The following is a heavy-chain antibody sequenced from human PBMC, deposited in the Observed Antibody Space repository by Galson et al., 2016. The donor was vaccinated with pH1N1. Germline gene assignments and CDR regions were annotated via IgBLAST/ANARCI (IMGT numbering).Heavy chain of an antibody. CDR1: GGTFDSYG. D-gene: IGHD3-22*01. CDR3: AREDYYDTDLSDWYFDL. Sequence: SVKVSCKASGGTFDSYGINWVRQAPGQGLEWMGGIIPIFNTVKYAQNFQGRVTITADESTTTAYMELSSLRSEDTAMYYCAREDYYDTDLSDWYFDLWGRGTLLTVSS. J-gene: IGHJ2*01. CDR2: IIPIFNTV. V-gene: IGHV1-69*13.